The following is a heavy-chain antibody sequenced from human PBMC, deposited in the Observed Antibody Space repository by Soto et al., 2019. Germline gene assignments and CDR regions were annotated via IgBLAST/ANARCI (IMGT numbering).Heavy chain of an antibody. CDR3: AGDGGGRGGY. CDR1: GFTFSSYW. D-gene: IGHD3-16*01. V-gene: IGHV3-74*01. CDR2: INEDGSTI. Sequence: EVQLVESGGGLVQPGGSLRLSCAASGFTFSSYWMHWVRQAPGKGLVWVSRINEDGSTINYADSVKGRFTISRDNAKNRCNLERNRRRAEERGVCYGAGDGGGRGGYWGQGTLVTVSS. J-gene: IGHJ4*02.